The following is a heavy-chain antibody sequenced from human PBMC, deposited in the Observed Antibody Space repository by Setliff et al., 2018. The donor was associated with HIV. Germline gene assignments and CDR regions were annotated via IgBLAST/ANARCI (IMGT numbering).Heavy chain of an antibody. CDR1: GFNVNNKY. J-gene: IGHJ5*02. Sequence: PGGSLRLSCAASGFNVNNKYMAWVRQAPGKGLVWVSRINSDGSSTSYADSVKGRFTISRDNAKNTLYLQMNSLRAEDTAVYYCVRDHRPSNNNWHHWFDPWVQGTLVTVSS. V-gene: IGHV3-74*01. D-gene: IGHD1-1*01. CDR3: VRDHRPSNNNWHHWFDP. CDR2: INSDGSST.